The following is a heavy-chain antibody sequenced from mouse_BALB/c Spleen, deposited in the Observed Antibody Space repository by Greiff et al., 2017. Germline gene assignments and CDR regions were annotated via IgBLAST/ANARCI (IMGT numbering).Heavy chain of an antibody. Sequence: EVKLMESGGGLVKPGGSLKLSCAASGFTFSSYAMSWVRQTPEKRLEWVASISSGGSTYYPDSVKGRFTISRDNARNILYLQMSSLRSEDTAMYYCAREGGYYGSTAYAMDYWGQGTTLTVSS. CDR3: AREGGYYGSTAYAMDY. CDR1: GFTFSSYA. CDR2: ISSGGST. V-gene: IGHV5-6-5*01. J-gene: IGHJ2*01. D-gene: IGHD1-1*01.